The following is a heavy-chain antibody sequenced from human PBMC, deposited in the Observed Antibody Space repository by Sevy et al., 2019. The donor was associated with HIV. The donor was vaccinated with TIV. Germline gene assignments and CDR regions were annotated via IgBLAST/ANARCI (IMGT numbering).Heavy chain of an antibody. CDR2: IYYRGST. CDR1: GGSISSSSYY. V-gene: IGHV4-39*01. J-gene: IGHJ4*02. D-gene: IGHD2-8*01. CDR3: ARNVGYCTNGVCYRGVFDY. Sequence: SETLSLTCTVSGGSISSSSYYWGWIRQPPGKGLEWIGSIYYRGSTYYNPALKSRVTISVDTSKNQFSLKLSSVTAADTAVYYCARNVGYCTNGVCYRGVFDYWGQGTLVTVSS.